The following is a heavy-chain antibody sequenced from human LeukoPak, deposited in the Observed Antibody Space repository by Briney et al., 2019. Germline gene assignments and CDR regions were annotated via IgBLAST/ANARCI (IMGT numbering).Heavy chain of an antibody. CDR2: INPNSGGT. J-gene: IGHJ4*02. CDR1: GYTFTGYY. Sequence: ASVKVPCKASGYTFTGYYMHWVRQAPGQGLEWMGWINPNSGGTNYAQKFQGRVTMTRDTSISTAYMELSRLRSDDTAVYYCAREAIGTNSSGLNWGQGTLVTVSS. D-gene: IGHD3-22*01. V-gene: IGHV1-2*02. CDR3: AREAIGTNSSGLN.